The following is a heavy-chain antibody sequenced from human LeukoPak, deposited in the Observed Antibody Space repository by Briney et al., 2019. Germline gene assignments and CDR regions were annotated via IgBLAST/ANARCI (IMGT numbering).Heavy chain of an antibody. CDR3: ARDLTGGNDY. CDR2: ISGGGSTI. J-gene: IGHJ4*02. CDR1: GFTFSSYS. Sequence: PGGSLRLSCAASGFTFSSYSMSWVRQTPGKGLEWVSYISGGGSTIYYADSVKGRFTISRDNAKSSLYLLMNSLRDEDRAVYYCARDLTGGNDYWGQRTLVTVSS. D-gene: IGHD1-20*01. V-gene: IGHV3-48*02.